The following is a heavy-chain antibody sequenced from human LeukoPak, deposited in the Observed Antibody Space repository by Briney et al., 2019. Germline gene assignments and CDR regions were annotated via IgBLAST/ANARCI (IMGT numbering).Heavy chain of an antibody. Sequence: SGTLSLTCAVSGGFITTTNWWRLVRQPPGKGLEWIGEVHLSGATNYNPSLESRVSMSIDKSKNHLSLEVTSVTAADTAIYYCTRESGAFSPFGFWGQGTLLTVSS. CDR1: GGFITTTNW. D-gene: IGHD1-26*01. J-gene: IGHJ4*02. CDR2: VHLSGAT. CDR3: TRESGAFSPFGF. V-gene: IGHV4-4*02.